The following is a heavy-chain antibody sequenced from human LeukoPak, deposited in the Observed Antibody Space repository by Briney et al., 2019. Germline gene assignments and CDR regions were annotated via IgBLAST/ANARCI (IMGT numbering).Heavy chain of an antibody. D-gene: IGHD3-9*01. CDR3: ARSIGLTGGGVDV. V-gene: IGHV3-11*01. Sequence: GGSLRLSCAASGFTFSDYNMNWVRQAPGKGLEWVSYITNGGSSIHHADSVKGRFTISRDNAKKTLYLQMNSLRAEDTAVYYCARSIGLTGGGVDVWGQGTTVTVSS. J-gene: IGHJ6*02. CDR2: ITNGGSSI. CDR1: GFTFSDYN.